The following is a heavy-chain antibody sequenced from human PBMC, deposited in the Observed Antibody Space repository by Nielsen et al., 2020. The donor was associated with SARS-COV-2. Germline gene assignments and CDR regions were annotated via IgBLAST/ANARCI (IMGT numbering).Heavy chain of an antibody. J-gene: IGHJ6*02. Sequence: ASVKVSCKVSGGALTLFSMHWVRQAPGKGLEWMGEFDPQDGGTTYAQKFQGWVTMTRDTSISTAYMELSRLRSDDTAVYYCAREDYYDSSGYPGDYYYYGMDVWGQGTTVTVSS. CDR2: FDPQDGGT. CDR3: AREDYYDSSGYPGDYYYYGMDV. V-gene: IGHV1-24*01. CDR1: GGALTLFS. D-gene: IGHD3-22*01.